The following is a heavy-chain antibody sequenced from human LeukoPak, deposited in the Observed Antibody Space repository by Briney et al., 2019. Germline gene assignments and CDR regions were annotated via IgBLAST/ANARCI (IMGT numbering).Heavy chain of an antibody. CDR3: ARDPRPYSSGWPNYFDY. V-gene: IGHV3-21*01. CDR1: GFTFSSYS. CDR2: ISSSSSYI. J-gene: IGHJ4*02. Sequence: PGGSLRLSCAASGFTFSSYSMNWVRQAPGKGLEWVSSISSSSSYIYYADSVKGRFTISRDNAKNSLYLQMNSLRAEDTAVYYCARDPRPYSSGWPNYFDYWGQGTLVTVSS. D-gene: IGHD6-25*01.